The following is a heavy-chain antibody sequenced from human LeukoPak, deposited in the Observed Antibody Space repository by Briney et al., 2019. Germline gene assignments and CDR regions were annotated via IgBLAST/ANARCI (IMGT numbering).Heavy chain of an antibody. CDR2: ISAYNGNT. V-gene: IGHV1-18*01. Sequence: ASVKVSCKASGYTFTSYGISWVRQAPGQGLEWMGWISAYNGNTNYAQKLQGRVTMTTDTSTSTAYMELRSLRSDDTAVYYCARDRRPTMIVVVIKKTWYFDLWGRGTLVTVSS. D-gene: IGHD3-22*01. CDR3: ARDRRPTMIVVVIKKTWYFDL. CDR1: GYTFTSYG. J-gene: IGHJ2*01.